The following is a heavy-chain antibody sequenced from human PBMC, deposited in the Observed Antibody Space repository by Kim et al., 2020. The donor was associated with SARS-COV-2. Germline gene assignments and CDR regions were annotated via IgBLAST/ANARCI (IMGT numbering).Heavy chain of an antibody. Sequence: QKLQGRVTMTTDTSTSTAYMELRSLRSDDTAVYYCARDKRAAPYYYGMDVWGQGTTVTVSS. J-gene: IGHJ6*02. V-gene: IGHV1-18*01. D-gene: IGHD2-15*01. CDR3: ARDKRAAPYYYGMDV.